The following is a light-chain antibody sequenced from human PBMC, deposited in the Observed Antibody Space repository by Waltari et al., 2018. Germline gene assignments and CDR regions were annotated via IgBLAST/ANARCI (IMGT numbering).Light chain of an antibody. CDR3: SSFTSSSTWV. J-gene: IGLJ3*02. Sequence: QSALTQPASVSGSPGQSITISCTGTSSDVGGYNYVSWYQQHPGKAPKLMIYDVNNRPSGVSNRFSGSKSGNTASLNISGLQAEDEADYYCSSFTSSSTWVFGGGTKLTVL. CDR1: SSDVGGYNY. CDR2: DVN. V-gene: IGLV2-14*03.